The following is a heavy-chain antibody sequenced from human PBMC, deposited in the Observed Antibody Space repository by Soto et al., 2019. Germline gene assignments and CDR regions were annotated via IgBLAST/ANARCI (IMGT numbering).Heavy chain of an antibody. CDR3: ARAGGSGSYHTIDY. Sequence: SETLSLTCAVYGGSFSGYYWSWIRQPPGKGLEWIGEINHSGSTNYNPSLKSRVTISVDTSKNQFSLKLSSVTAADTAVYYCARAGGSGSYHTIDYWGQGTLVNVSS. J-gene: IGHJ4*02. D-gene: IGHD3-10*01. V-gene: IGHV4-34*01. CDR2: INHSGST. CDR1: GGSFSGYY.